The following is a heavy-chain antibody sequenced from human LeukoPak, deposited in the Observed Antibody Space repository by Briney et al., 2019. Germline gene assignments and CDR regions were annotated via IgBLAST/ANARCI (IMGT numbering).Heavy chain of an antibody. J-gene: IGHJ6*02. V-gene: IGHV4-34*01. CDR2: INHSGST. CDR3: ARDSYYYPRDV. Sequence: TSETLSLTCAVYGGSFSGYYWSWIRQPPGKGLEWIGEINHSGSTNYNPSLKSRVTISIDTSKNQFSLKLSSATAADTAVYYCARDSYYYPRDVWGQGTTVTVSS. CDR1: GGSFSGYY.